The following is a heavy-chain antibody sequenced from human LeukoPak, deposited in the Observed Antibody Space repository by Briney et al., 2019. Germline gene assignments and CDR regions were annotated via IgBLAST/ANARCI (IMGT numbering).Heavy chain of an antibody. J-gene: IGHJ3*02. D-gene: IGHD3-22*01. CDR2: IQSDGRNK. CDR3: AKDSDSSGYYSPGLDAFDI. V-gene: IGHV3-30*02. Sequence: PGGSLRLSCAASGFTFSTYGMHWVRQAPGQGLEWVAFIQSDGRNKNYADSVRGRFTISRDNSKNTLYLQMNSLRAEDTAVYYCAKDSDSSGYYSPGLDAFDIWGQGTMVTVSS. CDR1: GFTFSTYG.